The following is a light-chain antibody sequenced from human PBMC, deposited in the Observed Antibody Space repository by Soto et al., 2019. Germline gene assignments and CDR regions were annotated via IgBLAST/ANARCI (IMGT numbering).Light chain of an antibody. V-gene: IGKV3-20*01. J-gene: IGKJ1*01. Sequence: PGGIAALSFMASQSVSANIAWYQQKPGQAPRLLIYGASTRATGIPDRFSGSGSGTDFTLTISRLEPEDFTVYYCQQYGSSPWTFGQGTKVDIK. CDR1: QSVSAN. CDR3: QQYGSSPWT. CDR2: GAS.